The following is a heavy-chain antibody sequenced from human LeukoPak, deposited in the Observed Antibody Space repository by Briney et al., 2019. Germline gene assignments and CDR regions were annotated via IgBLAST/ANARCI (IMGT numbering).Heavy chain of an antibody. CDR2: ITRSGGKT. J-gene: IGHJ3*02. CDR3: AKDGDLWFGELSSHTALDAFYI. CDR1: GFTFSNHA. D-gene: IGHD3-10*01. V-gene: IGHV3-23*01. Sequence: GGSLRLSCAASGFTFSNHAMSWVRQAPGKGLEWVSTITRSGGKTYYADSVKGRFTISRDSSKNTVYLQMNSLRAEDTAVYYCAKDGDLWFGELSSHTALDAFYIWGQGTMVTVSS.